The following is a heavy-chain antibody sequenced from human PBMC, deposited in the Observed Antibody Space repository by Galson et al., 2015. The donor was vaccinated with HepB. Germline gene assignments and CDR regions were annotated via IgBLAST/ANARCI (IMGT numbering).Heavy chain of an antibody. CDR1: GFTFSSYA. V-gene: IGHV3-30*04. J-gene: IGHJ2*01. Sequence: SLRLSCAASGFTFSSYARHWVRQAPGKGLEWVAVISYDGSNKYYADSVKGRFTISRDNSKNTLYLQMNSLRAEDTAVYYCARAQEGFGELFRNWYFDLWGRGTLVTVSS. CDR3: ARAQEGFGELFRNWYFDL. CDR2: ISYDGSNK. D-gene: IGHD3-10*01.